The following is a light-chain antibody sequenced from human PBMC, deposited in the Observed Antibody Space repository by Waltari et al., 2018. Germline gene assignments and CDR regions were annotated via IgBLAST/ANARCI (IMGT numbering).Light chain of an antibody. J-gene: IGKJ1*01. Sequence: EIVLTQSPGTLSLSPGERATLSSRASQSVSRTLAWYQQKPGQAPRLLIYGASTRATGIPERFSGGGSGTDFSLTISRLEPEDFAVYDCQHYVSLPATFGQGTKVEVK. CDR1: QSVSRT. V-gene: IGKV3-20*01. CDR3: QHYVSLPAT. CDR2: GAS.